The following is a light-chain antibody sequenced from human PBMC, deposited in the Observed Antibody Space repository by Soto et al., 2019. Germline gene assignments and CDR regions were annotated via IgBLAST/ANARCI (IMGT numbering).Light chain of an antibody. CDR3: QQRNNWPIT. Sequence: EIVMTQSPFTLSVSPGERATLSCRASQSVSSNLAWHQQKPGQAPRLLIYDASNRATGIPVRFSGSGSGTDFTLTISSLEPEDFALYYCQQRNNWPITFGQGTRLEIK. CDR2: DAS. CDR1: QSVSSN. V-gene: IGKV3-11*01. J-gene: IGKJ5*01.